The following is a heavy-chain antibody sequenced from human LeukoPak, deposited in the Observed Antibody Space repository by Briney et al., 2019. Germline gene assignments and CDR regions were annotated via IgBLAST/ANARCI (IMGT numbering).Heavy chain of an antibody. CDR3: VRNFDSYNAFDI. V-gene: IGHV4-31*03. CDR2: IFYNGNT. CDR1: GGSISIGGYY. D-gene: IGHD3-22*01. J-gene: IGHJ3*02. Sequence: PSETLSLTCTVSGGSISIGGYYWSWIRQHPGKGLEWIGYIFYNGNTYYKPSLKSRLTISGDTSENQFSLKLSSVTAADTAVYYCVRNFDSYNAFDIWGQGTMVTVSS.